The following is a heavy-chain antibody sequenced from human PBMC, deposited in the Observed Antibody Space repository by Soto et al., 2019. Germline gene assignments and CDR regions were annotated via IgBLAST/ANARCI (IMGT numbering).Heavy chain of an antibody. V-gene: IGHV1-2*02. J-gene: IGHJ5*02. D-gene: IGHD4-4*01. CDR3: VRGKDQYNPLTYSYYDQ. Sequence: ASVKVSCKASGYTFTGYYMHCVRQAPGQGLEWMGWISPSSGGTNYAQKFQGRVTMTRDTSISTAYMELSSLRAEDTARYYCVRGKDQYNPLTYSYYDQWGQGTLVTVSS. CDR1: GYTFTGYY. CDR2: ISPSSGGT.